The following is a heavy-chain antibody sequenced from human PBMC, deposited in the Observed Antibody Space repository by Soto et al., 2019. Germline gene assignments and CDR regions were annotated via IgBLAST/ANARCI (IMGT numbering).Heavy chain of an antibody. CDR3: ASDRSLGSNWYYYLES. J-gene: IGHJ4*02. Sequence: DVQLVESGGGLVQPGGSLRLSCTASGFTFSSRAMNWVRQFPGRGLEWVSYISSSSSNIDYADSVKGRFTVSRDNAKNSLYLQMNTLRDEDTAVYYCASDRSLGSNWYYYLESWGQGTLFTVSS. D-gene: IGHD3-16*01. CDR1: GFTFSSRA. V-gene: IGHV3-48*02. CDR2: ISSSSSNI.